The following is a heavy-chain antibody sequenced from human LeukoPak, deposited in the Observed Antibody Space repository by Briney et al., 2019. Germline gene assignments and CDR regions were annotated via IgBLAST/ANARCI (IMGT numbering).Heavy chain of an antibody. CDR2: INHSGST. CDR1: GGSFSGYY. V-gene: IGHV4-34*01. CDR3: ARETRGLIVVVSRGAFDI. J-gene: IGHJ3*02. Sequence: SETLSLTCAVYGGSFSGYYWSWIRQPPGKGLEWIGEINHSGSTNYNPSLKSRVTISVDTSKNQFSLKLSSVTAADTAVYYCARETRGLIVVVSRGAFDIWGQGTMVTVPS. D-gene: IGHD2-15*01.